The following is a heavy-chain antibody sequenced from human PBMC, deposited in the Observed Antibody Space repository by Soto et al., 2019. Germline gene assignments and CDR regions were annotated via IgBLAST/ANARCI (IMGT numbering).Heavy chain of an antibody. J-gene: IGHJ6*02. Sequence: GVSLRLSCAASGFTFSNAWMNWVRQAPGKGLEWVGRIKSKTDGGTTDYAAPVKGRFTISRDDSKNTLYLQMNSLKTEDTAVYYCTTDILVAHSGYYYHGMDVWGQGTTVTISS. D-gene: IGHD5-12*01. V-gene: IGHV3-15*07. CDR2: IKSKTDGGTT. CDR3: TTDILVAHSGYYYHGMDV. CDR1: GFTFSNAW.